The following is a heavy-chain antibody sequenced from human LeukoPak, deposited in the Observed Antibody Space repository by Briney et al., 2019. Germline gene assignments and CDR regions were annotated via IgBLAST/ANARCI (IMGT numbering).Heavy chain of an antibody. J-gene: IGHJ4*02. D-gene: IGHD3-3*01. CDR3: AKRWSGYHSSEV. Sequence: PGGSLRLSCAASGFTFSSYEMNWVRQAPGKGLEWVSYISSSGSTIYYADSVKGRFTISRDNAKNSLYLQMNSLRAEDTAVYYCAKRWSGYHSSEVWGQGTLVTVSS. CDR2: ISSSGSTI. CDR1: GFTFSSYE. V-gene: IGHV3-48*03.